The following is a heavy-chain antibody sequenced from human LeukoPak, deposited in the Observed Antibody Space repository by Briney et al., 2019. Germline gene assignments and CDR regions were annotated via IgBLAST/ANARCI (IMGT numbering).Heavy chain of an antibody. CDR3: ARASYSGYDLDY. V-gene: IGHV3-74*01. J-gene: IGHJ4*02. D-gene: IGHD5-12*01. Sequence: GGSLRLSCETAGFTFSSYVMHWVRRTPGKGLVWVSRISHDGIISYADSVKGRFTISRDNAKNTLTLQMNSLRVEDTAVYYCARASYSGYDLDYWGQGTLVTVSS. CDR1: GFTFSSYV. CDR2: ISHDGII.